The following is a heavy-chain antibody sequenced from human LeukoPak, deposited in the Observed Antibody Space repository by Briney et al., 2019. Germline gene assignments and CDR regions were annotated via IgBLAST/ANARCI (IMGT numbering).Heavy chain of an antibody. J-gene: IGHJ4*02. Sequence: SETLSLTCTVSGGSISSSSYYWGWIRQPPGKGLEWIGSIYYSGSTYYNPSLKSRVTISVDTSKNQFSLKLSSVTAADTAVYYCARDATDVDYWGQGTLVTVSS. CDR3: ARDATDVDY. CDR1: GGSISSSSYY. CDR2: IYYSGST. D-gene: IGHD2-15*01. V-gene: IGHV4-39*07.